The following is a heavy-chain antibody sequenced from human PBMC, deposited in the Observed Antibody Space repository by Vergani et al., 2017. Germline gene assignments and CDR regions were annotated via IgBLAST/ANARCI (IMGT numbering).Heavy chain of an antibody. CDR1: GFTFSSYA. V-gene: IGHV3-23*01. D-gene: IGHD1-20*01. CDR3: ARERDLNWNPEGGYYYYGMDV. J-gene: IGHJ6*02. CDR2: ISGSGGST. Sequence: EVQLLESGGGLVQPGGSLRLSCAASGFTFSSYAMSWVRQAPGKGLEWVSAISGSGGSTSYAQKFQGRVTMTRDTSTSTVYMGLSSLRSEDTALYYCARERDLNWNPEGGYYYYGMDVWGRGTTVTVSS.